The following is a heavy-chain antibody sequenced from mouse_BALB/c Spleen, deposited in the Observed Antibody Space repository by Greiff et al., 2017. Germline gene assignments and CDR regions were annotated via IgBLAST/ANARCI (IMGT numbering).Heavy chain of an antibody. D-gene: IGHD2-1*01. CDR3: TRSDYGNLYAMDY. Sequence: VQLQQSGTVLARPGASVKMSCKASGYTFTSYWMHWVKQRPGQGLEWIGAIYPGNSDTSYNQKFKGKAKLTAVTSTSTAYMELSSLTNEVSAVYYCTRSDYGNLYAMDYWGQGTSVTVSS. CDR2: IYPGNSDT. V-gene: IGHV1-5*01. CDR1: GYTFTSYW. J-gene: IGHJ4*01.